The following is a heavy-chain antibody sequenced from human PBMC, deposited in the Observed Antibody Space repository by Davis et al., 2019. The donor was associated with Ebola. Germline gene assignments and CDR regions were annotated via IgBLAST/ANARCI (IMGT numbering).Heavy chain of an antibody. CDR2: ISSSSSYI. J-gene: IGHJ4*02. D-gene: IGHD3-10*01. Sequence: GESLKIFCAASGFTFSSYSMNWVRQAPGKGLEWVSSISSSSSYIYYADSVKGRFTISRDNAKNSLYLQMNSLRAEDTAVYYCAREAMVRGVIDYWGQGTLVTVSS. V-gene: IGHV3-21*01. CDR1: GFTFSSYS. CDR3: AREAMVRGVIDY.